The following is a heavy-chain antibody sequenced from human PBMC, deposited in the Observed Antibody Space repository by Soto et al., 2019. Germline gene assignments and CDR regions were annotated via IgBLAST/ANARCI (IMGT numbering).Heavy chain of an antibody. D-gene: IGHD2-15*01. CDR1: GYTFTSYA. V-gene: IGHV1-3*01. CDR3: ARDPRHYCSGGCCYTPRAWFDP. Sequence: GASVKVSCKASGYTFTSYAMHWVRQAPGQRLEWMGWINAGNGNTKYSQKFQGRVTITRDTSASTAYMELSSLRSEDTAVYYCARDPRHYCSGGCCYTPRAWFDPWGQGTLVTVSS. J-gene: IGHJ5*02. CDR2: INAGNGNT.